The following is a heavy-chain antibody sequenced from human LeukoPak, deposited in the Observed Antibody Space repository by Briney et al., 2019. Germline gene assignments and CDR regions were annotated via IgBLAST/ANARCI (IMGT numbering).Heavy chain of an antibody. CDR3: ARHSCGFPKSTNWVDP. D-gene: IGHD2-21*01. J-gene: IGHJ5*02. CDR1: GDSISSGEFY. Sequence: SETLSLTCSVSGDSISSGEFYWGWIRQPPGKGLEWIASIYYSGRTFNNPSLRSRVTIAVDTSKDQISLKLKYVTAADTAVYYCARHSCGFPKSTNWVDPWGQGTLVTVSS. V-gene: IGHV4-39*01. CDR2: IYYSGRT.